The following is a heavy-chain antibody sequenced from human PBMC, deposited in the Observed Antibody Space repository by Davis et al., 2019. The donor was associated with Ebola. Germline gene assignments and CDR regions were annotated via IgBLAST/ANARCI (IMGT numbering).Heavy chain of an antibody. D-gene: IGHD3-3*01. J-gene: IGHJ6*04. V-gene: IGHV4-34*11. CDR2: RYNSGST. Sequence: SETLSLTCAVYGGSFSGYYWSWIRQAPGKGLEWIGFRYNSGSTNHNPSLQSRVIISIDTANKQISLKLSSVTAADTAVYYCARGRLLEWPPTFYGLDVWGKGTTVTVSS. CDR3: ARGRLLEWPPTFYGLDV. CDR1: GGSFSGYY.